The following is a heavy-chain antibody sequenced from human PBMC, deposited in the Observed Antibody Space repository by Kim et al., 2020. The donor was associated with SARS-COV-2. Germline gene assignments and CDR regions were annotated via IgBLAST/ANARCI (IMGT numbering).Heavy chain of an antibody. J-gene: IGHJ6*02. CDR2: FDPEDGET. V-gene: IGHV1-24*01. Sequence: ASVKVSCKVSGYTLTELSMHWVRQAPGKGLEWMGGFDPEDGETIYAQKFQGRVTMTEDTSTDTAYMELSSLRSEDTAVYYCATGQTIVVVPAAIRSYYYGMDVWGQGTTVTVSS. CDR3: ATGQTIVVVPAAIRSYYYGMDV. D-gene: IGHD2-2*01. CDR1: GYTLTELS.